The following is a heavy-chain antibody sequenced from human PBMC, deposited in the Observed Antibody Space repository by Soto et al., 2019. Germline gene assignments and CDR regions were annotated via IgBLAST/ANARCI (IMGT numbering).Heavy chain of an antibody. CDR1: GGSISSYY. J-gene: IGHJ6*02. D-gene: IGHD3-3*01. V-gene: IGHV4-59*01. Sequence: SETLSLTCTVSGGSISSYYWSWIRQPPGKGLEWIGYIYYSGSTNYNPSLKSRVTISVDTSKNQFSLKLSSVTAADTAVYYCARIPSYYDFWSGYYPANYYYGMDVWGQGTTVTVSS. CDR3: ARIPSYYDFWSGYYPANYYYGMDV. CDR2: IYYSGST.